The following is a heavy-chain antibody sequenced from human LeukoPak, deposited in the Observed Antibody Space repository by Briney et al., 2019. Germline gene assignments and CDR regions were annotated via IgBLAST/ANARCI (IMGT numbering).Heavy chain of an antibody. CDR2: INPNNGDT. CDR1: GYTFTGYY. J-gene: IGHJ6*03. Sequence: ASVKVSCKASGYTFTGYYMHWVRRAPGQVLEWMGWINPNNGDTHYAQKFQGTVTMTRDTSIGTAYMELSSLRSDDTAVYYCARGVAGVYFYYYMDVWGKGTTVTVSS. V-gene: IGHV1-2*02. CDR3: ARGVAGVYFYYYMDV. D-gene: IGHD1-14*01.